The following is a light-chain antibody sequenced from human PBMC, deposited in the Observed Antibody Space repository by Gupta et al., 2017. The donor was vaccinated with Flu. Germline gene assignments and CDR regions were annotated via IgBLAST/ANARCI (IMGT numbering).Light chain of an antibody. J-gene: IGKJ1*01. CDR3: QQANSFPHT. CDR2: AAS. V-gene: IGKV1-12*01. CDR1: QGIYTW. Sequence: GDRVTITCRASQGIYTWLAWYQQKPGKAPDLLISAASSLQSGVPSRFRGSGSGTDFTLTINSLQPEDFATYYCQQANSFPHTFGQGTKVDLK.